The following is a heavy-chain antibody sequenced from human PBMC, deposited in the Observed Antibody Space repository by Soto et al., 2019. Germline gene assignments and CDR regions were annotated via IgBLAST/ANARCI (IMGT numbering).Heavy chain of an antibody. CDR2: IFWDGDR. Sequence: SGPTLVNPTQTLTMTCSFSGFSLSNEGVGIGWIRQPPGKGLEWLALIFWDGDRRHNPSLKSRLTITTDTSKTQVVLTMTNMDPVDTATYYCAHSLRRASCGGGNCYFFDFWGQGTPVTVSS. CDR1: GFSLSNEGVG. V-gene: IGHV2-5*02. J-gene: IGHJ4*02. D-gene: IGHD2-21*01. CDR3: AHSLRRASCGGGNCYFFDF.